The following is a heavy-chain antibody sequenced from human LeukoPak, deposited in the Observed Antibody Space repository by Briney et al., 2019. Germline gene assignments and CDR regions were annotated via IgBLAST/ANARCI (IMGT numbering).Heavy chain of an antibody. D-gene: IGHD6-19*01. CDR2: IWYDGSNK. Sequence: GGSLRLSCAASGFTFSSYGMHWVRQAPGKGLEWVAVIWYDGSNKYYADSVKGRFTISRDNSKNTLFLQMNSLRAEDTAAYYCAKRVSAGLPPSLDFWGQGTLVTASS. J-gene: IGHJ4*02. V-gene: IGHV3-33*06. CDR3: AKRVSAGLPPSLDF. CDR1: GFTFSSYG.